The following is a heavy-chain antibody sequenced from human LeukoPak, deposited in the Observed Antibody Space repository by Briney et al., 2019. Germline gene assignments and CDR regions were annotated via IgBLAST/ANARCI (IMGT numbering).Heavy chain of an antibody. Sequence: GGSLRLSCAASGFTFNTFAMSWVRQAPGKGLEWVSVISGSGGSTYYADSVKGRFTISRDNSKNTLYLQMNSLRAEDTAVYYCAKAGPRKDYEVDYWGQGTLVTVSS. V-gene: IGHV3-23*01. CDR2: ISGSGGST. D-gene: IGHD4-17*01. CDR3: AKAGPRKDYEVDY. CDR1: GFTFNTFA. J-gene: IGHJ4*02.